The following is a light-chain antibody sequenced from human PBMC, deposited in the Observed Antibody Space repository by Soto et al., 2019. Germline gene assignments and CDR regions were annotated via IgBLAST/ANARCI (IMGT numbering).Light chain of an antibody. V-gene: IGKV2-28*01. J-gene: IGKJ4*01. CDR3: MQALQTRLT. CDR2: LGS. CDR1: QSLLHSNGYNY. Sequence: DIVMTQSPLSLPVTPGEPASISCRSSQSLLHSNGYNYLDWYLQKPGQSPQLLIYLGSNRASGVPDRFSGSGSGTDFTLKISRVEAEDVGVYHCMQALQTRLTFGGGTKVEIK.